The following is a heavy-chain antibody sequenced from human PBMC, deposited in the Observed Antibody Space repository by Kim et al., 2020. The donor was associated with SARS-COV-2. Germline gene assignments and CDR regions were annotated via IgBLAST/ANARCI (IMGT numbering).Heavy chain of an antibody. CDR2: INYSGNT. J-gene: IGHJ4*02. Sequence: ETLSLTCTVSGDSISRSSNYWGWIRQPPGKGLEWIGSINYSGNTYYTPSLKSRVTISVDTSKNQFSLKMRSVTAADTAVYYCARLVSENSAVEYWGQGTLVTVSS. CDR1: GDSISRSSNY. CDR3: ARLVSENSAVEY. V-gene: IGHV4-39*01.